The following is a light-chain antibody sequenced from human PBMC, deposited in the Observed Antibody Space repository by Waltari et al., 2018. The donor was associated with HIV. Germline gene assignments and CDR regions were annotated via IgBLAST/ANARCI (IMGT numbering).Light chain of an antibody. CDR2: EVS. V-gene: IGLV2-23*02. J-gene: IGLJ2*01. CDR3: CSYAGSTTLVV. CDR1: SSDIGSYDL. Sequence: QSALTQPASVSGSPGQSITISCTGTSSDIGSYDLVSWYQQHPGKAPKLIIYEVSKRPSGVSNLFSGSKSGNTASLTISGLQAEDEADYYCCSYAGSTTLVVFGGGTKLTVL.